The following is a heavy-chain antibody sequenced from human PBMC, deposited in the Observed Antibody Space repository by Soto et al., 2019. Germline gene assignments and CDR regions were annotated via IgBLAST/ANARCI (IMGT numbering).Heavy chain of an antibody. CDR1: GGSISSYY. V-gene: IGHV4-59*08. CDR2: IYYSGST. CDR3: ASGYYYGSGGCFDY. J-gene: IGHJ4*02. D-gene: IGHD3-10*01. Sequence: SETLSLTCTVSGGSISSYYWSWIRQPPGKGLEWIGYIYYSGSTNYNPSLKSRVTISVDTSKNQFSLKLSSVTAADTAVYYCASGYYYGSGGCFDYWGQGTLVTVSS.